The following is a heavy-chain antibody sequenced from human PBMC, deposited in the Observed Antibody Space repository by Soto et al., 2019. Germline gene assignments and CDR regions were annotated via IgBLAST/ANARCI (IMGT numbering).Heavy chain of an antibody. CDR3: ARDTYYYGSGSYPNHYYGMDV. D-gene: IGHD3-10*01. CDR1: GYTFTSYY. J-gene: IGHJ6*02. V-gene: IGHV1-46*03. CDR2: INPSGGST. Sequence: QVQLVQSGAEVKKPGASVKVSCKASGYTFTSYYMHWVRQAPGQGLEWMGIINPSGGSTSYAQKFQGRVTMTRDTSTSTVYMELSSLRSEDTAVYYCARDTYYYGSGSYPNHYYGMDVWGQGTTVTVSS.